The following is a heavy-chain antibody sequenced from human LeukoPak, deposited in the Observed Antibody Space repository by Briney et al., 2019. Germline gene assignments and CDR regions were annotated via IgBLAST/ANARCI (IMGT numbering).Heavy chain of an antibody. CDR2: IYHSGTS. J-gene: IGHJ5*02. CDR3: ARGNWNEGNNWFEP. Sequence: PSETLSLTCTVSGYSISSGYYWGWIRQPPGKGLERIGTIYHSGTSYYNPSLKSRVSISVDTSKNQFSLKLSSVTAADTAVYYCARGNWNEGNNWFEPWGQGTLVTVSS. D-gene: IGHD1-20*01. CDR1: GYSISSGYY. V-gene: IGHV4-38-2*02.